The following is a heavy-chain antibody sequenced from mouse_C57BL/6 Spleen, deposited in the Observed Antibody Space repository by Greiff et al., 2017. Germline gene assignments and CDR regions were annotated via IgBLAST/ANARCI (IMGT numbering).Heavy chain of an antibody. CDR2: ISDGGSYT. J-gene: IGHJ2*01. Sequence: EVMLVESGGGLVKPGGSLKLSCAASGFTFSSYAMSWVRQTPEKRLEWVATISDGGSYTYYPDNLKGRFTISRDNAKNNLYLQMSHLKSEDTAMYYCARDYYGSTYFDYWGQGTTLTVSS. CDR3: ARDYYGSTYFDY. D-gene: IGHD1-1*01. CDR1: GFTFSSYA. V-gene: IGHV5-4*03.